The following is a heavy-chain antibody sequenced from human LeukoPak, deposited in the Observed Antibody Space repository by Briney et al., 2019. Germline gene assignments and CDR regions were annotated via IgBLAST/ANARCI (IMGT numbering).Heavy chain of an antibody. D-gene: IGHD3-16*01. Sequence: GRSLRLSCAASGFTFSSYGMHWVRKAPGKGLEWVAVISYDGSNKYYADSVKGRFTISRDNSKNTLYLQMNSLRAEDTAVYYCANLGNYWGQGTLVTVSS. J-gene: IGHJ4*02. CDR2: ISYDGSNK. CDR1: GFTFSSYG. V-gene: IGHV3-30*18. CDR3: ANLGNY.